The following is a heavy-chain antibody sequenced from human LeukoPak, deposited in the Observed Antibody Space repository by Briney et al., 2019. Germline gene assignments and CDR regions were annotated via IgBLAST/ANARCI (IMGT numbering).Heavy chain of an antibody. D-gene: IGHD3-10*01. CDR3: ARDRGLPGAFDV. V-gene: IGHV3-74*03. CDR1: GFTFNIYW. CDR2: TTSDGSST. Sequence: GGSLRLSCAASGFTFNIYWMYWVRHVPGKGLVWVSRTTSDGSSTAYADSVKGRFTSSRDSARNTLYLQMNSLRAEDTAVYYCARDRGLPGAFDVWGRGTMVTVAS. J-gene: IGHJ3*01.